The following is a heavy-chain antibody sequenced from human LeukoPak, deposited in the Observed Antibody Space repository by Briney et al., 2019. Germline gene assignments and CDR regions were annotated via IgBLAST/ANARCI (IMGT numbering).Heavy chain of an antibody. J-gene: IGHJ5*02. CDR2: INAGNGNT. V-gene: IGHV1-3*01. CDR1: GYTFTSYA. CDR3: ARGRGMVRGVVNRFDP. Sequence: ASVKVSCKASGYTFTSYAMHWVRQAPGQGLEWMGWINAGNGNTKYSQKFQGRVTITRDTSASTAYMELSSLRSEDTAVYYCARGRGMVRGVVNRFDPWGQGTLVTVSS. D-gene: IGHD3-10*01.